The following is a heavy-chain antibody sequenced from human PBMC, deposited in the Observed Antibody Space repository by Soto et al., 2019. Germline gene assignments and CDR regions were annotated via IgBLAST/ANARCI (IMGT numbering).Heavy chain of an antibody. V-gene: IGHV3-74*01. CDR2: INSDGSST. J-gene: IGHJ5*02. Sequence: EVQLVESGGGLVQPGGSLRLSCAASGFTFSSYWMHWVRQAPGKGLVWVSRINSDGSSTSYADSVKGRSTISRDNAKNTLYLQMNSLRAEDTAVYYCARDSQSRLLLNWFDPWGQGTLVTVSS. CDR3: ARDSQSRLLLNWFDP. CDR1: GFTFSSYW. D-gene: IGHD1-1*01.